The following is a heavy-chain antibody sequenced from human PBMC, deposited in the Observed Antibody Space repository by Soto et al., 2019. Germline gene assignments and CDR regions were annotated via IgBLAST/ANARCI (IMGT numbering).Heavy chain of an antibody. J-gene: IGHJ4*02. D-gene: IGHD3-10*01. V-gene: IGHV3-30-3*01. CDR2: ISYDGSNK. CDR1: GFTFSSYA. CDR3: ARSMEGYYYGSGSFDY. Sequence: QVQLVESGGGVVQPGRSLRLSCAASGFTFSSYAMHWVRQAPGKGLEWVAVISYDGSNKYYADSVKGRFTISRDNSENTLYLQMHSLRAEDTAVYYCARSMEGYYYGSGSFDYWGQGTLVTVSS.